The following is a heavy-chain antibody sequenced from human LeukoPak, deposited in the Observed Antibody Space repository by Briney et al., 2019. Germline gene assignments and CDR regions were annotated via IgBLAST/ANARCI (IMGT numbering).Heavy chain of an antibody. V-gene: IGHV3-64*01. Sequence: GGSLRLSCAASGFTFSSYAMHWVRQAPGKGLEHVSSITSDGGTTYYANSVKGRFTISRDNSKNMVYLQMGSLRDEDMSVYYRAKDEAGYSSEWGQGTLVTVSS. CDR1: GFTFSSYA. CDR3: AKDEAGYSSE. J-gene: IGHJ1*01. CDR2: ITSDGGTT. D-gene: IGHD6-19*01.